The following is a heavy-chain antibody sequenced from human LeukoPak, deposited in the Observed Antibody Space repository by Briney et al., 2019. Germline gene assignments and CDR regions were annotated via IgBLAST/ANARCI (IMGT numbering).Heavy chain of an antibody. J-gene: IGHJ4*02. V-gene: IGHV4-59*06. CDR3: ARCYGSGSYYSFDY. CDR1: GGSISSYY. Sequence: SETLSLTCTVSGGSISSYYWSWIRQHPGKGLEWIGYIYYSGSTYYNPSLKSRVTISVDTSKNQFSLKLSSVTAADTAVYYCARCYGSGSYYSFDYWGQGTLVTVSS. D-gene: IGHD3-10*01. CDR2: IYYSGST.